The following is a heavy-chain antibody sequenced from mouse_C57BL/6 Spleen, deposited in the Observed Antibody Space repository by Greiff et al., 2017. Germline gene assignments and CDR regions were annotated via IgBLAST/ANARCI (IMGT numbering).Heavy chain of an antibody. D-gene: IGHD4-1*01. CDR3: ARDGGLGHYFDY. Sequence: EVMLVESGGGLVKPGGSLKLSCAASGFTFSSYAMSWVRQTPEKRLEWVATISDGGSYTYYPDNVKGRFTISRDNAKNNLYLQMSHLKSEDTAMYYCARDGGLGHYFDYWGQGTTLTVSS. J-gene: IGHJ2*01. V-gene: IGHV5-4*01. CDR1: GFTFSSYA. CDR2: ISDGGSYT.